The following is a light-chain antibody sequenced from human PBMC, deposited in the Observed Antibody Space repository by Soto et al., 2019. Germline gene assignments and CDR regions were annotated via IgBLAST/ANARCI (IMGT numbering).Light chain of an antibody. CDR3: SSYTSNTTRV. Sequence: QYALTQPASVSGSPGQAITISCTGTSSDVGGYNFVSWYQQYPGKAPKLMIFEISDRPSGVSNRFSGSKSGNTASLTISGLQAEDEADYYCSSYTSNTTRVFGGGTKLTVL. V-gene: IGLV2-14*01. CDR2: EIS. J-gene: IGLJ3*02. CDR1: SSDVGGYNF.